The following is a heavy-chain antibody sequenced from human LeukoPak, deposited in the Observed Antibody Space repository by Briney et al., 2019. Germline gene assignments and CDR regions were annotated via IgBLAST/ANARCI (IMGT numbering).Heavy chain of an antibody. J-gene: IGHJ3*02. CDR3: ARWVSDYYGSGSYLVDAFDI. CDR2: IYSGGST. D-gene: IGHD3-10*01. Sequence: GGPLRLSCAASGFTFDDYTMHWVRQAPGKGLEWVSVIYSGGSTYYADSVKGRFTISRDNSKNTLYLQMNSLRAEDTAVYYCARWVSDYYGSGSYLVDAFDIWGQGTMVTVSS. V-gene: IGHV3-53*01. CDR1: GFTFDDYT.